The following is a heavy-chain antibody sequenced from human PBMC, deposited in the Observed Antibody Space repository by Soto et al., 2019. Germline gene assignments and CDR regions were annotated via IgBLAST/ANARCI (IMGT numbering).Heavy chain of an antibody. J-gene: IGHJ3*02. CDR2: IWYDGSNK. D-gene: IGHD5-12*01. CDR1: GFTFSSYG. CDR3: ARGAWRWLPLGAFDI. V-gene: IGHV3-33*01. Sequence: PGGSLRLSCAASGFTFSSYGMHWVRQAPGKGLEWVAVIWYDGSNKYYADSVKGRFTISRDNSKNTLYLQMNSLRAEDTAVYYCARGAWRWLPLGAFDIWGQGTMGTVSS.